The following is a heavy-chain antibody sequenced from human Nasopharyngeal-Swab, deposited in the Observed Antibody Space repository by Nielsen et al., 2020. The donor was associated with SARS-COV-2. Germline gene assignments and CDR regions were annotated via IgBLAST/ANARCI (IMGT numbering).Heavy chain of an antibody. CDR1: GGTFSSYA. D-gene: IGHD3-3*01. Sequence: SVKVSCKASGGTFSSYAISWVRQAPGQGLEWMGGIIPIFGTANYAQKFQGRVTITADESTSTAYMELSSLRSEDTAVYYCARGRFLEWLLYSDYYYYGMDVWGQGTTATVSS. CDR2: IIPIFGTA. V-gene: IGHV1-69*13. J-gene: IGHJ6*02. CDR3: ARGRFLEWLLYSDYYYYGMDV.